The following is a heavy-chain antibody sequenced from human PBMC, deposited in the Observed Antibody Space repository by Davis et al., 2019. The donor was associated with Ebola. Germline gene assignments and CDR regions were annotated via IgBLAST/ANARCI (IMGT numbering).Heavy chain of an antibody. Sequence: MPSETLSLTCAVSGGSISSSNWWSWVRPPPGKGLEWIGEIYHSGSTNYNPSLKSRVTISVDKSKNQFSLKLSSVTAADTAVYYCARSTVTSGYYYGMDVWGQGTTVTVSS. CDR3: ARSTVTSGYYYGMDV. CDR1: GGSISSSNW. V-gene: IGHV4-4*02. D-gene: IGHD4-17*01. CDR2: IYHSGST. J-gene: IGHJ6*02.